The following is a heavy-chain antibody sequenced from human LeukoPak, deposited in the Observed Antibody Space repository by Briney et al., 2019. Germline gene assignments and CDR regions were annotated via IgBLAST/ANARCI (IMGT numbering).Heavy chain of an antibody. V-gene: IGHV1-2*02. CDR1: GYTFTGYY. J-gene: IGHJ3*02. Sequence: ASVTVSFTASGYTFTGYYMHWVRQAPGQGLEWMGWINPNSGGTNYAQKFQGRVTITRDTSISTAYMELSRLRSDDTAVYYCAREVYNWNYDAFDIWGQGTMVTVSS. CDR3: AREVYNWNYDAFDI. CDR2: INPNSGGT. D-gene: IGHD1-7*01.